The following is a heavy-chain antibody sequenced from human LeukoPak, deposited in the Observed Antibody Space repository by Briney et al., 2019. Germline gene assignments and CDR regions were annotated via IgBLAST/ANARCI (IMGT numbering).Heavy chain of an antibody. D-gene: IGHD6-6*01. CDR2: ILYSGTT. Sequence: TSETLSLTCTVSGGSISSSNYYWGWIRQPPGKGLEWIGSILYSGTTYYNPSLESRITISVDTSKNQVSLKLNSVIAADTAVFYCARHPRVGARQEFDYWGQGTLVTVSS. J-gene: IGHJ4*02. CDR3: ARHPRVGARQEFDY. V-gene: IGHV4-39*01. CDR1: GGSISSSNYY.